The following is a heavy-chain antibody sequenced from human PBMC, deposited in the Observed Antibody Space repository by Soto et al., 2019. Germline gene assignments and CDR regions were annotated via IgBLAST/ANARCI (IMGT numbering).Heavy chain of an antibody. V-gene: IGHV1-69*12. CDR2: IIPIFGAA. D-gene: IGHD2-21*02. CDR3: ARGDILVVTAILSLGNWFDP. Sequence: QVQLVQSGAEVKKPGSSVKVSSKASGGTFSSYAISWVRQAPGEGLEWMGGIIPIFGAANYAQKFQGRVTITADGSMSTAYMELSSLRSEDTAVYYCARGDILVVTAILSLGNWFDPWGQGTLVTVSS. J-gene: IGHJ5*02. CDR1: GGTFSSYA.